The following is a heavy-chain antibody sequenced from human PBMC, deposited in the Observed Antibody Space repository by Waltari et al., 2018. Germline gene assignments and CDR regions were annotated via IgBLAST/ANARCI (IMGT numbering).Heavy chain of an antibody. CDR1: GYTFTSYA. CDR3: ARGKRQLGKGVWFDP. Sequence: QVQLVQSGAEVKKPGASVKVSCKASGYTFTSYAMHWVRQATRHRLEWMGWINDGNGNNKDSQKVQGRVTSTRDTSTSTAYMGLSSLRSEDAAVDYWARGKRQLGKGVWFDPWGQGTLVTVSS. J-gene: IGHJ5*02. V-gene: IGHV1-3*01. CDR2: INDGNGNN. D-gene: IGHD6-13*01.